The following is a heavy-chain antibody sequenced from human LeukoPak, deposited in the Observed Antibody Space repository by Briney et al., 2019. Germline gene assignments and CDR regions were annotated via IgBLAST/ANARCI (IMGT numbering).Heavy chain of an antibody. CDR3: ARARSPSSGYLLRDHNWFDP. Sequence: ASVKVSCKASGYTFTSYGISWVRQAPGQGLEWMGWISAYSGNTNYAQKLQGRVTMTTDTSTSTAYMELRSLRSDDTAVYYCARARSPSSGYLLRDHNWFDPWGQGTLVTVSS. CDR2: ISAYSGNT. CDR1: GYTFTSYG. J-gene: IGHJ5*02. D-gene: IGHD3-22*01. V-gene: IGHV1-18*01.